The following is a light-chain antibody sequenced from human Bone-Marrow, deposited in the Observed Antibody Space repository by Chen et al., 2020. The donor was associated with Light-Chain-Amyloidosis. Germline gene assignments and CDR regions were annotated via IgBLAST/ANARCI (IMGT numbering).Light chain of an antibody. Sequence: QSALTQPASVSGSPGQSITISCSGSSSDVGGFNYVSWYQQHPGKAPKLVICDVSNRPSGISDRFSGSTSGNTASLTISGLQAEDEADYYCSSFTSSGTLIFGGGTKLTVL. V-gene: IGLV2-14*03. J-gene: IGLJ2*01. CDR1: SSDVGGFNY. CDR2: DVS. CDR3: SSFTSSGTLI.